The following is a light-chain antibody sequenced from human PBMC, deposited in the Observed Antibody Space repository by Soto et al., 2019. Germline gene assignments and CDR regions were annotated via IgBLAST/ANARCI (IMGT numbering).Light chain of an antibody. J-gene: IGLJ2*01. CDR3: FSYAGSNNFMV. Sequence: QSALPQPPSASGSPGQSVTISCTGTSSDVGGYDYVSWYQQHPGKAPKLIIYEVNKPPSGVPDRFSGSKSGNTASLTVSGLQAEDEGDYYCFSYAGSNNFMVCGGGTKLTVL. V-gene: IGLV2-8*01. CDR2: EVN. CDR1: SSDVGGYDY.